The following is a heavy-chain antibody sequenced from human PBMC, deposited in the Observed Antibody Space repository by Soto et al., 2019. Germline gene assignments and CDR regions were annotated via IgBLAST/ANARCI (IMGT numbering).Heavy chain of an antibody. V-gene: IGHV3-74*01. CDR1: GFTFSSYW. CDR3: AREPWVPYYYYYYLDV. CDR2: INSDGSST. D-gene: IGHD7-27*01. J-gene: IGHJ6*03. Sequence: GGSLRLSCAASGFTFSSYWMHWVRQAPGKGLVRVSRINSDGSSTSYADSVKGRFTISRDNAKNTLYLQMNSLRAEDTAVYYCAREPWVPYYYYYYLDVGGKGTRVTVSS.